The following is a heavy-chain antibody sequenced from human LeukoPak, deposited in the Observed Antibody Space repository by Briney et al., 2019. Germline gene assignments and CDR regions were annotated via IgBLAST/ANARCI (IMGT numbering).Heavy chain of an antibody. Sequence: SETLSLTCTVSGGSVSSGSYYWTWIRQPPGKGLEYIGYIYTSGSTNYNPSLKSRVTISVDTSKNQFSLKLSSVTAADTAVYYCARDSTGAAGTIIEYWGQGTLVTVSS. CDR2: IYTSGST. J-gene: IGHJ4*02. CDR3: ARDSTGAAGTIIEY. V-gene: IGHV4-61*01. CDR1: GGSVSSGSYY. D-gene: IGHD6-13*01.